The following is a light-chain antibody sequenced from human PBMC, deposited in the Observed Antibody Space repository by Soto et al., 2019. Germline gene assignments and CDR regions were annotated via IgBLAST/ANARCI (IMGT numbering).Light chain of an antibody. CDR3: GADHGSGTHFVV. J-gene: IGLJ2*01. Sequence: QSVLTQPPCASASLGASVTLTCTLSSGYSNYKVDWYQQRPGKGPRFVMRVGTGGIVGSKGDGIPDRFSVLGSGLNRYLTIKNIQEEDESDYHCGADHGSGTHFVVFGGGTKLTVL. V-gene: IGLV9-49*01. CDR2: VGTGGIVG. CDR1: SGYSNYK.